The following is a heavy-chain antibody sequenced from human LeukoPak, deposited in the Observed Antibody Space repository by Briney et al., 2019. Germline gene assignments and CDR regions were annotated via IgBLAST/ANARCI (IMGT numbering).Heavy chain of an antibody. CDR1: GGSISSSSYY. Sequence: SETLSLTCTVSGGSISSSSYYWGWIRQPPGKGLEWIGSIYYSGSTYYNPSLKSRVTISVDTSKNQFSLKLSSVTAADTAVYYCAGSAAGNTYYYYYGMDVWGQGTTVTVSS. CDR3: AGSAAGNTYYYYYGMDV. V-gene: IGHV4-39*07. J-gene: IGHJ6*02. D-gene: IGHD6-13*01. CDR2: IYYSGST.